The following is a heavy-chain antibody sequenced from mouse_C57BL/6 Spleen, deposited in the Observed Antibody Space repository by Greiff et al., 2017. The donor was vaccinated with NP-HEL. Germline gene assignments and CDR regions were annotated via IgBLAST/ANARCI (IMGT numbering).Heavy chain of an antibody. CDR1: GFTFTDYY. CDR2: IRNKANGYTT. Sequence: DVMLVESGGGLVQPGGSLSLSCAASGFTFTDYYMSWVRQPPGKALEWLGFIRNKANGYTTEYSASVKGRFTISRDNSQSILYLQMNALRAEDSATYYCARSRWGYAMDYWGQGTSVTVSS. J-gene: IGHJ4*01. V-gene: IGHV7-3*01. D-gene: IGHD1-1*02. CDR3: ARSRWGYAMDY.